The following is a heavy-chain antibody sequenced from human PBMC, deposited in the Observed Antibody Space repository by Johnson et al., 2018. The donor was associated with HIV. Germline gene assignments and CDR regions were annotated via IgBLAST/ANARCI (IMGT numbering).Heavy chain of an antibody. CDR1: GFTFSSYG. V-gene: IGHV3-33*01. CDR3: ARDDLAFDS. Sequence: QVQLVESGGGVVQPGRSLRLPCAASGFTFSSYGMHWVRQAPGKGLEWVAVIWYDGSNKYYADSVKGRFTISRDNSKNTLYLQMNSLRAEDTAVYYCARDDLAFDSWGQGTMVTVSS. D-gene: IGHD3/OR15-3a*01. J-gene: IGHJ3*02. CDR2: IWYDGSNK.